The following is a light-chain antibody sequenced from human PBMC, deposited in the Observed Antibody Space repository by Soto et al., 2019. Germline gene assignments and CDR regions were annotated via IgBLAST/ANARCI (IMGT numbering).Light chain of an antibody. CDR2: SNN. J-gene: IGLJ2*01. V-gene: IGLV1-44*01. CDR3: PAYDNSLSGVV. CDR1: SSNIGSYT. Sequence: QSVLTQPPSASGTPGQRVTISCSGSSSNIGSYTVNWYQQLPGTAPNLLIYSNNQRPSGVPDRFSGSKSGTSASLAISGLQAEDEADYYCPAYDNSLSGVVFGGGTQLTVL.